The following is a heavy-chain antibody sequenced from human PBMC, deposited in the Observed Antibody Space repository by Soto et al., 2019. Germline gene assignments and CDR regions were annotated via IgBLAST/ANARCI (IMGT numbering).Heavy chain of an antibody. D-gene: IGHD3-10*01. V-gene: IGHV1-18*04. CDR1: GYTFSDYG. Sequence: QVQLMQPGGEVKKPGASVKISCKASGYTFSDYGINWVRQAPGQGLEWMGWISAHNRNTNYAQNLQGRVTMTIASSTTTAYMELRSLTSDDTAVYYCARVFPMRRERGMDVWGQGTTVTVSS. J-gene: IGHJ6*02. CDR2: ISAHNRNT. CDR3: ARVFPMRRERGMDV.